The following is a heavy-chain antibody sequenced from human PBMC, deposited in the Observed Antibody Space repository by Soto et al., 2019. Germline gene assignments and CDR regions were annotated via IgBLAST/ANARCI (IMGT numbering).Heavy chain of an antibody. V-gene: IGHV1-69*13. Sequence: SVKVSCKASGGTFSSYAISWVRQAPGQGLEWMGGIIPIFGTANYAQKFQGRVTITADESTSTAYMELSSLRSEDTAVYYCARVVPSRSGYYTPSSWFDPWGQGTLVTVSS. CDR1: GGTFSSYA. CDR3: ARVVPSRSGYYTPSSWFDP. J-gene: IGHJ5*02. D-gene: IGHD3-3*01. CDR2: IIPIFGTA.